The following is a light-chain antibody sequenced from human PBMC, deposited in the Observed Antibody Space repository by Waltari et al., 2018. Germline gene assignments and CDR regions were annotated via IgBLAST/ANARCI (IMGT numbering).Light chain of an antibody. V-gene: IGKV2-28*01. Sequence: DIVMTQSPLSLPVIPGEPASISCRSSQSLLLSNGYNYLDWYLQKLGQSPQLLIYLGSDRASGVPDRFSGSGSGTDFTLKISRVEADDVGVYYCMQPLQTPWTFGQGTKVEIK. CDR3: MQPLQTPWT. CDR1: QSLLLSNGYNY. CDR2: LGS. J-gene: IGKJ1*01.